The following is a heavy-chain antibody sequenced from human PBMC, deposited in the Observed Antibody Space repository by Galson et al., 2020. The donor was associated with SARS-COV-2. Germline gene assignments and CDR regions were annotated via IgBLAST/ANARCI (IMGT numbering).Heavy chain of an antibody. CDR2: VFITGTT. CDR1: GGSMNSGSYY. V-gene: IGHV4-61*09. J-gene: IGHJ4*02. Sequence: SETLSLTCTVSGGSMNSGSYYWNWIRQPAGKGLEWIGHVFITGTTNYNPSLKSRATISLDTSKNQFSLKLTSVTAADTAVYYCRQFAIGAVPIDYWGQGTLVTVSS. D-gene: IGHD6-19*01. CDR3: RQFAIGAVPIDY.